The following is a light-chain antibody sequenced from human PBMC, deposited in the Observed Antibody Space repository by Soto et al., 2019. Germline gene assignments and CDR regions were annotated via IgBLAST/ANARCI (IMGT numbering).Light chain of an antibody. CDR2: GAS. CDR1: QSVSSSY. J-gene: IGKJ4*01. Sequence: EIVLTQSPATLSLSPGERATLSCRASQSVSSSYLAWYQQKPGQAPRLLIYGASSRATGIPDRFSGSGSGTDFTLTISRLEPEDFAVYYCQQHSNWPLTFGGGTKVDTK. CDR3: QQHSNWPLT. V-gene: IGKV3D-20*02.